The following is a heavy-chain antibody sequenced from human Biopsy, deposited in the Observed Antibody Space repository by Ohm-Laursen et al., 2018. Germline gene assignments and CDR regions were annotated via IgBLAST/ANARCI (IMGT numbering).Heavy chain of an antibody. J-gene: IGHJ4*02. Sequence: SETLSLTCTVSGGSISSYYWNWILQPPGKGLVWIGYIYYSGTADYSPSLKSRVTISIDKSKDQFFLKLSSVTAEDTAVYYCARDDAVTVIRGLYYWGQGALVTVSS. CDR2: IYYSGTA. D-gene: IGHD2-21*02. V-gene: IGHV4-59*01. CDR1: GGSISSYY. CDR3: ARDDAVTVIRGLYY.